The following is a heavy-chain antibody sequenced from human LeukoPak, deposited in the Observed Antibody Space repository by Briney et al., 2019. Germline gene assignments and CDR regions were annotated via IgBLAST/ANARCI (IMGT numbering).Heavy chain of an antibody. D-gene: IGHD3-10*01. CDR3: ARDHFGELIL. V-gene: IGHV4-31*03. CDR2: IYYSGST. Sequence: PSETLSLTCTVSGGSISSGGYYWSWIRQHPGKGLEWIGYIYYSGSTYYNPSLKSRVTISVDTSKNQFSLKLSSVTAADTAVYYCARDHFGELILWGQGTLVTVSS. J-gene: IGHJ4*02. CDR1: GGSISSGGYY.